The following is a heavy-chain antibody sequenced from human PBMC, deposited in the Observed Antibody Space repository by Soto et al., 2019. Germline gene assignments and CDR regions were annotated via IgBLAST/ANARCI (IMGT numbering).Heavy chain of an antibody. V-gene: IGHV3-23*01. CDR3: ASNTRYDPPVY. J-gene: IGHJ4*02. CDR1: GFTFSSYA. CDR2: ISVSGGST. D-gene: IGHD3-16*01. Sequence: EVQLLESGGGLVQPGGSLGLSCAASGFTFSSYAMSWVRQAPGKGLAWVSGISVSGGSTYYADSVKGRFTISRDNSKNTLYLQMNSLRAEDTAVYYCASNTRYDPPVYWGQGTLVTVSS.